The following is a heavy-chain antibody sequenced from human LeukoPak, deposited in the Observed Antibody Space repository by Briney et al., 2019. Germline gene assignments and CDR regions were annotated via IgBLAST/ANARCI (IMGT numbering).Heavy chain of an antibody. CDR3: ARFARRNGYNSNYFDY. CDR1: GFTFSSYW. V-gene: IGHV3-7*01. J-gene: IGHJ4*02. CDR2: IKQDGSEK. D-gene: IGHD5-24*01. Sequence: GGSLRLSCAASGFTFSSYWMSWVRQAPGKGLEWVANIKQDGSEKYYVDSVKGRLTISRDNAKNSLYLQMNSLRAEDTAVYYCARFARRNGYNSNYFDYWGQGTLVTVSS.